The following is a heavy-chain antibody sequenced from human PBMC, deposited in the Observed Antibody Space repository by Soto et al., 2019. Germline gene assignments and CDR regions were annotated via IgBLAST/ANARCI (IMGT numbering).Heavy chain of an antibody. CDR2: IGTQHDT. CDR3: ARQASYWHGGGGWFDP. V-gene: IGHV3-13*01. D-gene: IGHD2-8*02. J-gene: IGHJ5*02. CDR1: GFTFSAYD. Sequence: EVQLVESGGGLVQPGGSLRLSCAASGFTFSAYDMHWVRQATGKGLEWVSAIGTQHDTYYPDSVKGRFTISRENAKNFFFLQMDRLRAGDPAVYYCARQASYWHGGGGWFDPWGQGTLVTVSS.